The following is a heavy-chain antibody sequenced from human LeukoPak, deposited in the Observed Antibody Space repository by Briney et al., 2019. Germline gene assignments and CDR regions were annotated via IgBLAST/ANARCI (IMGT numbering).Heavy chain of an antibody. V-gene: IGHV1-2*02. D-gene: IGHD6-19*01. CDR1: GYTFTGYY. CDR2: INPNSGGT. Sequence: ASVKVSCKTSGYTFTGYYMHWVRQAPGQGLEWMGWINPNSGGTNYAQKFQGRVTMTRDTSISTAYMELSRLRSDDTAVYYCARGRGLGELAVASFDSWGQGTLVTVSS. CDR3: ARGRGLGELAVASFDS. J-gene: IGHJ4*02.